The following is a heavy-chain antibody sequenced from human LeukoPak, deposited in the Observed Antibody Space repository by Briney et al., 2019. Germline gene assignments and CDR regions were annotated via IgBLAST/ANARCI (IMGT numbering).Heavy chain of an antibody. CDR1: GLTFSSYA. Sequence: GGSLRLSCAASGLTFSSYAMGWVRQAPGKGLEWVSAISGSGGSTYYADSVKGRFTISRDNSKNTLYLQMNSLRAEDTAVYYCAKPPDDSSGWYGEYFQHWGQGTLVTVSS. CDR3: AKPPDDSSGWYGEYFQH. V-gene: IGHV3-23*01. CDR2: ISGSGGST. J-gene: IGHJ1*01. D-gene: IGHD6-19*01.